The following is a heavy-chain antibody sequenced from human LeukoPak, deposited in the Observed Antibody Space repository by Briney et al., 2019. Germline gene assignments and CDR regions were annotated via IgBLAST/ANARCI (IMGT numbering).Heavy chain of an antibody. CDR3: ARDVGGLWFGELWQRSFGYGMDV. CDR2: ISSSSSTI. V-gene: IGHV3-48*01. Sequence: GGSLRLSCAASGFTFSSYSMNWVRQAPGKGLEWVSYISSSSSTIYYADSVKGRFTISRDNAKNSLYLQMNSLRAEDTAVYYCARDVGGLWFGELWQRSFGYGMDVWGQGTTVTVSS. J-gene: IGHJ6*02. CDR1: GFTFSSYS. D-gene: IGHD3-10*01.